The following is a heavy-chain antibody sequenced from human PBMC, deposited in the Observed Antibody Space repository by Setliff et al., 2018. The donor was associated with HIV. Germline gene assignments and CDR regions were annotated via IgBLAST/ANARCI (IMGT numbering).Heavy chain of an antibody. J-gene: IGHJ3*01. CDR1: GFPFKTYW. CDR2: ISSSGTTT. V-gene: IGHV3-48*01. Sequence: PGGSLRLSCAASGFPFKTYWMHWVRQAPGKGLEWLCYISSSGTTTYYGDSVKGRFTISRDDSNNTLYRQLNSLRAEDTAIYYCARGQFRLRPDSLDLWGQGTLVTVSS. D-gene: IGHD2-21*01. CDR3: ARGQFRLRPDSLDL.